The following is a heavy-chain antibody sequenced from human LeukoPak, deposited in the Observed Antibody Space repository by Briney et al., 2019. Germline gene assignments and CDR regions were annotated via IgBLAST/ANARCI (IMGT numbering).Heavy chain of an antibody. D-gene: IGHD2-21*02. V-gene: IGHV4-59*01. Sequence: TSETLSLTCTVSGGSFGTYYWSWIRQPPGKGLEWIGYTHYSRSTNYNPSLKSRVTISVDTSKNQFSLKLSSVTAADTAVYYCARGYCSGNCYPGDYWGQGILVTVSS. CDR2: THYSRST. J-gene: IGHJ4*02. CDR3: ARGYCSGNCYPGDY. CDR1: GGSFGTYY.